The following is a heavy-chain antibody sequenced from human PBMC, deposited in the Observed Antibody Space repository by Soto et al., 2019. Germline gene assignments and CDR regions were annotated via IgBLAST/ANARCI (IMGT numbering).Heavy chain of an antibody. CDR1: GFTFSSYG. CDR2: IWYDGSNK. CDR3: AIDGLYCSGGSCYYYYYGMDV. Sequence: GGSLRLSCAASGFTFSSYGMHWVRQAPGKGLEWVAVIWYDGSNKYYADYVKGRFTISRDNSKNTLYLQMNSLRAEDTAVYYFAIDGLYCSGGSCYYYYYGMDVWGQGTTVTVSS. D-gene: IGHD2-15*01. V-gene: IGHV3-33*01. J-gene: IGHJ6*02.